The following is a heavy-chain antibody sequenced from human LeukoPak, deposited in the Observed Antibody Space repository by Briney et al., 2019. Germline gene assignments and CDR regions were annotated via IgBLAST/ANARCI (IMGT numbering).Heavy chain of an antibody. Sequence: GESLKLSCKASGYIVTNYWIVWVRQMPGKGLEWVGVIYTGGSDTRYSPSFQGHVTISADTSITTAYLHWSSVKASATAIYYCGKRRGVGDNDAFDVWGQGTMVTVSS. D-gene: IGHD1-26*01. CDR1: GYIVTNYW. J-gene: IGHJ3*01. CDR3: GKRRGVGDNDAFDV. CDR2: IYTGGSDT. V-gene: IGHV5-51*01.